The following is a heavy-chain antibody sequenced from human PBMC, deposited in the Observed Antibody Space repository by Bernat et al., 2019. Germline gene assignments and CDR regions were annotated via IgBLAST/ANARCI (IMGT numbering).Heavy chain of an antibody. D-gene: IGHD2-2*01. CDR1: GYSFTSYW. J-gene: IGHJ4*02. CDR2: IEPSDSYT. V-gene: IGHV5-10-1*03. Sequence: EVQLVQSGAEVKKPGESLRISCKGSGYSFTSYWISWVRQMPGKGLEWMGRIEPSDSYTNYSPSFQGHVTISADKSLSTAYLQWSSLKASDTAMYYCARLYYQYRLLLGYFDYWGQGTLVTVSS. CDR3: ARLYYQYRLLLGYFDY.